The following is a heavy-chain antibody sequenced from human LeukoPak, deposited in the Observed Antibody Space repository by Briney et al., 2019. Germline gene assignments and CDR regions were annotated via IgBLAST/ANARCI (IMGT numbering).Heavy chain of an antibody. Sequence: PGGSLRLSCAASGFTLSSYWMHWVRHAPGKGLVWVSRINSDGSSTNSADSVTGRFFVSRDNAKNPPYLQMNDLRADDTVVHFLVLGGKQYARYINPKYYFDYWGQGILVTGSS. D-gene: IGHD4-23*01. CDR2: INSDGSST. V-gene: IGHV3-74*01. CDR3: VLGGKQYARYINPKYYFDY. J-gene: IGHJ4*02. CDR1: GFTLSSYW.